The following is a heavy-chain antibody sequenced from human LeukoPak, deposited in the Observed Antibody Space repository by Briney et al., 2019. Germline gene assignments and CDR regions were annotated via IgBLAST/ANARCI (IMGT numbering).Heavy chain of an antibody. J-gene: IGHJ4*02. CDR1: GFTFSSYW. D-gene: IGHD6-13*01. Sequence: GGSLRLSCAASGFTFSSYWMSWVRQAPGKGLEWVANIKQDGSEKYYVDSVKGRFTISRDNAKNSLYLQMNSLRAEDTAVYYCARDRDVGYSSSWYGETNGYWGQGTLVTVSS. CDR3: ARDRDVGYSSSWYGETNGY. V-gene: IGHV3-7*01. CDR2: IKQDGSEK.